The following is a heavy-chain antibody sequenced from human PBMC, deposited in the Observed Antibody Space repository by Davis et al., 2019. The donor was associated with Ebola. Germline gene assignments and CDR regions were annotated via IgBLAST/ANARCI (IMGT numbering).Heavy chain of an antibody. CDR2: INSDGSTT. CDR3: AKGGDMDV. J-gene: IGHJ6*02. V-gene: IGHV3-74*01. Sequence: GESLKISCAASRFTFSDSWMHWVRQVPGKGLVWVARINSDGSTTHYADSVKGRFTVSRDNSNNILYLQPNNLRVDDTAVYYCAKGGDMDVWGQGTTVTVS. CDR1: RFTFSDSW. D-gene: IGHD3-16*01.